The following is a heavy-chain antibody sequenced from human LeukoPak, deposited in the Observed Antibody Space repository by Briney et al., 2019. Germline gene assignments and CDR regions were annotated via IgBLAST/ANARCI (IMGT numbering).Heavy chain of an antibody. CDR3: ARDLFSTSGYYFDY. CDR1: GGSISSYY. J-gene: IGHJ4*02. V-gene: IGHV4-4*07. D-gene: IGHD2-2*01. CDR2: IYTSGST. Sequence: SETLSLTCTVSGGSISSYYWSWIRQPAGKGLEWIGRIYTSGSTNYNPSLKSRVTISVDKSKNQFSLKLSSVTAADTAVYYCARDLFSTSGYYFDYWGQGTLVTVSS.